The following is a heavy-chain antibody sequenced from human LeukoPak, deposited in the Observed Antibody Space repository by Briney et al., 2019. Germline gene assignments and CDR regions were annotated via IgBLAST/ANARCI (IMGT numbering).Heavy chain of an antibody. V-gene: IGHV3-9*01. CDR3: AKAPYGSGNTPDY. Sequence: PGGSLRLSCAASGFTFDDYTMHWVRQTPGKGLEWVSGISWNSGYIGYADSVKGRFTISRDNAKNSLYLQMNSLGAEDTALYYCAKAPYGSGNTPDYWGQGTLVTVSS. D-gene: IGHD3-10*01. J-gene: IGHJ4*02. CDR1: GFTFDDYT. CDR2: ISWNSGYI.